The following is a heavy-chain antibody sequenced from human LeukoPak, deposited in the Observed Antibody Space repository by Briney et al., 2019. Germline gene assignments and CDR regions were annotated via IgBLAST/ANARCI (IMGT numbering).Heavy chain of an antibody. V-gene: IGHV3-30*04. CDR3: AAHLGSGWHLDY. CDR2: ISLDGKNE. J-gene: IGHJ4*02. D-gene: IGHD6-19*01. Sequence: GESLKISCVASGLSFTTKAMHWVRQAPGEGLEWMSYISLDGKNESYADSVRGRFTISRDNSRNTVYLQMDSLRPEDTAVYYCAAHLGSGWHLDYWGQGIRVTVSP. CDR1: GLSFTTKA.